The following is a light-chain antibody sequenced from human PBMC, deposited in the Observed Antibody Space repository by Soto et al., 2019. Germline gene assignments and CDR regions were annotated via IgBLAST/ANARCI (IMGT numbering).Light chain of an antibody. J-gene: IGLJ3*02. CDR1: SSNIGAGYD. V-gene: IGLV1-40*01. CDR2: GNS. CDR3: QSYDSSLSGSGV. Sequence: QSVLTQPPSVSGAPGQRVTISCTGSSSNIGAGYDVHWYQQLPGTAPKLLIYGNSNRPSGVPDRFSGSKSGTSASLAITGLKAGDGADYYCQSYDSSLSGSGVFGGGTKLTVL.